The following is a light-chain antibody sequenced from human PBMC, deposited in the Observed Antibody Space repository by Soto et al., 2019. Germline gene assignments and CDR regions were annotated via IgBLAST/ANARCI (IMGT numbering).Light chain of an antibody. V-gene: IGKV3-20*01. J-gene: IGKJ1*01. CDR2: GAS. Sequence: MVLTHSPGTLSLSPGERATLSCRASQSVSSNLAWYQQKPGQAPRLLIYGASTRATGIPARFSGSGSGTDFTLPISRLEPEDFAVYYCQQYGSSPRTFGQGTKVDIK. CDR3: QQYGSSPRT. CDR1: QSVSSN.